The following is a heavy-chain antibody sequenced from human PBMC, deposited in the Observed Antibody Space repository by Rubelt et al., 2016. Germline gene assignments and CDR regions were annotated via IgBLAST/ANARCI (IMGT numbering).Heavy chain of an antibody. CDR3: ARAYTLYDAFDI. CDR1: GYTFTSYG. CDR2: ISAYNDDT. J-gene: IGHJ3*02. V-gene: IGHV1-18*01. D-gene: IGHD4-11*01. Sequence: QLQLVQSGAEVKKPGASVKVSCKASGYTFTSYGISWVRQAPGQGLEWMGWISAYNDDTKYAQKLQGRVTMTTDTSTSTAYMELRGLRSDDTAVYYCARAYTLYDAFDIWGQGTMVTVSS.